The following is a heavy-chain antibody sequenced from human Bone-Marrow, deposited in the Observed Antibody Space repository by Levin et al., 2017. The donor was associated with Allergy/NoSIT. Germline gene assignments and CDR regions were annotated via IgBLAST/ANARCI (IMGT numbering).Heavy chain of an antibody. D-gene: IGHD3-3*01. CDR2: IIPIFGTA. J-gene: IGHJ3*02. CDR3: AREAPYYDFWSGSNDAFDI. CDR1: GGTFSSYA. Sequence: SVKVSCKASGGTFSSYAISWVRQAPGQGLEWMGGIIPIFGTATNAQRFQGRVTITADESTSTAYMELSSLRSEDTAVYYCAREAPYYDFWSGSNDAFDIWGQGTMVTVSS. V-gene: IGHV1-69*13.